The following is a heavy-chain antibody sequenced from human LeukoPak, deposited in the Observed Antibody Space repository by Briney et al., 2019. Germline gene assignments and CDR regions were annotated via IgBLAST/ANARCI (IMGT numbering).Heavy chain of an antibody. CDR1: GGSISSGDYY. D-gene: IGHD3-9*01. Sequence: SETLSLTCTVSGGSISSGDYYWSWIRQPPGKGLEWIGYIYYSGSTYYNPSLKSRVTISVDTPKNQFSLKLSSVTAADTAVYYCASKGPGYRGWFDPWGQGTLVTVSS. V-gene: IGHV4-30-4*08. CDR3: ASKGPGYRGWFDP. J-gene: IGHJ5*02. CDR2: IYYSGST.